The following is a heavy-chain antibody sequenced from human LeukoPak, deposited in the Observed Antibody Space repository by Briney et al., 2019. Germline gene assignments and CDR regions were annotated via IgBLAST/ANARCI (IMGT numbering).Heavy chain of an antibody. V-gene: IGHV3-74*01. CDR1: GFTFNSYW. J-gene: IGHJ4*02. D-gene: IGHD5-24*01. CDR3: ARDRDGYNFPAY. Sequence: PGGSLRLSCAASGFTFNSYWMHWVRQAPGKGLVWVSRINSDGSGTSDADFVKGRFTISRDNSKNTLYLQINSLRAEDTALYYCARDRDGYNFPAYWGQGTLVTVSS. CDR2: INSDGSGT.